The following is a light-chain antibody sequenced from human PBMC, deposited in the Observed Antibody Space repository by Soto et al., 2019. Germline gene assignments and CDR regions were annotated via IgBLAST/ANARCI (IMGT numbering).Light chain of an antibody. CDR3: QQCGSVPLT. CDR2: GAS. J-gene: IGKJ4*01. CDR1: QNVSTSY. V-gene: IGKV3-20*01. Sequence: EIVLTQSPGTLSLSPGERATLSCRASQNVSTSYLAWYQQKPGQAPRLLIYGASSRATGIPDRFSGSGSGVDFTLTISRLEPEDFAVYYCQQCGSVPLTFGGGTKVEIK.